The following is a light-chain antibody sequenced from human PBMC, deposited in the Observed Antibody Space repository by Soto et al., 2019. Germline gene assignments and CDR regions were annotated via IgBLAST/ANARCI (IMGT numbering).Light chain of an antibody. J-gene: IGKJ1*01. CDR2: DTS. CDR3: QQYAALPVT. CDR1: RNLNSNY. Sequence: EIVLTQSPGTLSLSPGEGATLSCRASRNLNSNYLAWYQQKAGQPPRLLIYDTSYRPTGIPARFSGSGSGTDFTLTISSLEPEDFAVYYCQQYAALPVTFGQGAKVEIK. V-gene: IGKV3-20*01.